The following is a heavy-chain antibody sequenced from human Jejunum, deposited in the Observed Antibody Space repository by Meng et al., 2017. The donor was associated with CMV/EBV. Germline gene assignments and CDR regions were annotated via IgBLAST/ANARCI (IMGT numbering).Heavy chain of an antibody. V-gene: IGHV3-23*03. CDR3: AKDSYGDYVTNYFDY. CDR1: GFTFSSVA. Sequence: GFTFSSVAMTWVRQAPGKGLEWVAVIYSGGTTTHYAASVKGRFTISRDNSKNTLYLQMNSLRAEDTAVYYCAKDSYGDYVTNYFDYWGQGTLVTVSS. J-gene: IGHJ4*02. D-gene: IGHD4-17*01. CDR2: IYSGGTTT.